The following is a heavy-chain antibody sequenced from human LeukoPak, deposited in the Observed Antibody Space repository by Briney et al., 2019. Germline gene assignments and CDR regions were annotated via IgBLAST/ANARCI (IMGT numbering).Heavy chain of an antibody. Sequence: SETLSLTCAVYGGSFSGYYWSWIRQPPGKGLEWIGEINHSGSTNYNPSLKSRVTISVDTSKNQFSLKLSSVTAADTAVYYCARVTGGAFDYWGQGTLVTVSS. D-gene: IGHD2-8*02. CDR3: ARVTGGAFDY. V-gene: IGHV4-34*01. J-gene: IGHJ4*02. CDR2: INHSGST. CDR1: GGSFSGYY.